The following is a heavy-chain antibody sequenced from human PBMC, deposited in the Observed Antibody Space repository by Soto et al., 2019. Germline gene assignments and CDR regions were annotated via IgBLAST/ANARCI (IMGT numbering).Heavy chain of an antibody. J-gene: IGHJ4*02. CDR2: FSGSGGST. D-gene: IGHD6-19*01. V-gene: IGHV3-23*01. Sequence: EVQLLESGGGLVQPGGSLRLSCAASGFTFSSFAMSWVRQAPGKGLEWVSTFSGSGGSTYYADSVKGRFTISRDDSKNTLYLQMNSLRAEDTAVYYCAKRPSTSSGSFDYWGQGTLVTVSS. CDR3: AKRPSTSSGSFDY. CDR1: GFTFSSFA.